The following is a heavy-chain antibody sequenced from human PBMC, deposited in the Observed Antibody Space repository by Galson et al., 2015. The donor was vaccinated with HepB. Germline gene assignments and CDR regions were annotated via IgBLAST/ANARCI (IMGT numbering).Heavy chain of an antibody. V-gene: IGHV3-23*01. CDR1: GFTFRNYA. D-gene: IGHD2-2*01. CDR3: AEWVTSWYYFDY. CDR2: ISGSGGNT. Sequence: SLRLSCAASGFTFRNYAMTWVRQAPGKGLEWVSEISGSGGNTYYADSVKGRFTTSRDKSMNTLYLQMNSLRAEDTAVYYCAEWVTSWYYFDYWGQGTLVTVSS. J-gene: IGHJ4*02.